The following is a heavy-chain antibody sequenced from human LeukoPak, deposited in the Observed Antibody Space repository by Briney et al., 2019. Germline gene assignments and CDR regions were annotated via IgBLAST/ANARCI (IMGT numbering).Heavy chain of an antibody. V-gene: IGHV4-59*08. D-gene: IGHD6-13*01. J-gene: IGHJ4*02. CDR2: IYYSGST. CDR1: GSMYNYY. Sequence: SETLSLTCTVSGSMYNYYWSWIRQPPGKGLEWIGYIYYSGSTNYNPSLKSRVTISVDTSKNQFSLKLSSVTAADTAVYYCARRSSWSLFDYWGQGTLVTVSS. CDR3: ARRSSWSLFDY.